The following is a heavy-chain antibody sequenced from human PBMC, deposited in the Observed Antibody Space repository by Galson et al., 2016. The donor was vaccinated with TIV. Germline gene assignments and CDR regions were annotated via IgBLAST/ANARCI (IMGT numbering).Heavy chain of an antibody. J-gene: IGHJ4*02. D-gene: IGHD4-17*01. V-gene: IGHV3-23*01. CDR1: GFRFFDFE. Sequence: SLRLSCAAAGFRFFDFEMSWVRQAPGKGLEWVSGISAGATNTYYADSVGGRFTISRDNSNNILYLQMDRLQLEDTAVYFCAKYRGHYGALDSWGQGTLVTVSS. CDR2: ISAGATNT. CDR3: AKYRGHYGALDS.